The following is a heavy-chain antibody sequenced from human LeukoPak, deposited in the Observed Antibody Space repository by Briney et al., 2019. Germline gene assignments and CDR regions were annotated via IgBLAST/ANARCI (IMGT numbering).Heavy chain of an antibody. CDR3: ARDSDSSSSSWFDP. J-gene: IGHJ5*02. Sequence: GGSLRLSCAASGFTFSIYNMNWVRRAPGKGLEWVSSIGSSGNYIYYADSVKGRFTISRDNAKNSLYLQINSLRAEDTAVYYCARDSDSSSSSWFDPWGQGTLVTVSS. CDR2: IGSSGNYI. D-gene: IGHD6-6*01. V-gene: IGHV3-21*01. CDR1: GFTFSIYN.